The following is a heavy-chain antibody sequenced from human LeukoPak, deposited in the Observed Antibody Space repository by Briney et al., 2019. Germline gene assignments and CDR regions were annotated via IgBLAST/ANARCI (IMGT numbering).Heavy chain of an antibody. J-gene: IGHJ6*02. D-gene: IGHD2-21*02. CDR1: GFAFSVYA. V-gene: IGHV3-30*04. Sequence: GGSLRLSCAASGFAFSVYAMHWVRQAPGKGLEWVALISYDGTNKYYADSVKGRFTISRDNSKNTLYLQMNSLRAEDTAVYYCAKDCGGDCYSYYYYYGMDVWGQGTTVTVSS. CDR2: ISYDGTNK. CDR3: AKDCGGDCYSYYYYYGMDV.